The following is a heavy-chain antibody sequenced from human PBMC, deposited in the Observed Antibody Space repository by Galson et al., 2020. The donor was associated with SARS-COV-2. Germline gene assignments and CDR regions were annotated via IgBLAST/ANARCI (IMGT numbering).Heavy chain of an antibody. D-gene: IGHD1-26*01. CDR1: GFTFSNYG. Sequence: GGSLRLSCAASGFTFSNYGMHWVRQAPGKGLEWVAVIWFDGSFEYYADSVKGRFTISRDNSKNTLYLQMNSLRAEDTAVYFCASGLGATTTYYYYYGMDVWGQGTTVTVSS. CDR3: ASGLGATTTYYYYYGMDV. CDR2: IWFDGSFE. J-gene: IGHJ6*02. V-gene: IGHV3-33*01.